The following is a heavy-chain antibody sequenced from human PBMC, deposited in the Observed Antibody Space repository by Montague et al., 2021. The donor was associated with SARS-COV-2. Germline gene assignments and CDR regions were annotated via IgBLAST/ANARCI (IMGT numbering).Heavy chain of an antibody. CDR2: IYHTGST. V-gene: IGHV4-34*01. J-gene: IGHJ6*03. Sequence: SETLSLTCAVYGESFSGHYWTWIRQPPGKGLELIGEIYHTGSTNYNPSLKSRVTISVDTSKNQFSLKLRSVTAADTAVYYCARGRIELSMIVVVMAGASYYMDVWGKGTTVTVPS. D-gene: IGHD3-22*01. CDR3: ARGRIELSMIVVVMAGASYYMDV. CDR1: GESFSGHY.